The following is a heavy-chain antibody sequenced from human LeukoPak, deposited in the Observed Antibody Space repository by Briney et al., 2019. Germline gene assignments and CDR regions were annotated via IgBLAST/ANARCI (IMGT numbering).Heavy chain of an antibody. CDR1: GGSISTYY. V-gene: IGHV4-4*07. D-gene: IGHD6-19*01. Sequence: PSETLSLTCTVPGGSISTYYWSWIRQPAGKGLEWIGRIYTGGSTNYNPSLKSRVTMSLDTSKNQFSLKLNSVTAADTAVYYCARVGYSSGHDYWGQGTLVTVSS. CDR2: IYTGGST. CDR3: ARVGYSSGHDY. J-gene: IGHJ4*01.